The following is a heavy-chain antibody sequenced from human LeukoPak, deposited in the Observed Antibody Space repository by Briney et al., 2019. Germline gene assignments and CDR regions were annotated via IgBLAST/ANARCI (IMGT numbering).Heavy chain of an antibody. J-gene: IGHJ3*02. CDR3: AKDRIAARPGAFDI. CDR1: GFTFSSYA. V-gene: IGHV3-30-3*01. CDR2: ISYDGSNK. D-gene: IGHD6-6*01. Sequence: GGSLRLSCAASGFTFSSYAMHWVRQAPGKGLEWVAVISYDGSNKYYADSVKGRFTISRDNSKNTLYLQMNSLRAEDTAVYYCAKDRIAARPGAFDIWGQGTMVTVSS.